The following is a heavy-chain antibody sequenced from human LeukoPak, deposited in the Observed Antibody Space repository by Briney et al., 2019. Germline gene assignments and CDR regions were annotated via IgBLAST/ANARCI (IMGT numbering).Heavy chain of an antibody. D-gene: IGHD2-2*01. CDR2: ISYDGSNK. V-gene: IGHV3-30-3*01. J-gene: IGHJ4*02. CDR3: ARPLYCSSTSCLDY. Sequence: GGSLRLSCAASGFTFSSYATHWVRQAPGKGLEWVAVISYDGSNKNYADSVKGRFTISRDNSKNTLYLQMNSLRAEDTAVYYCARPLYCSSTSCLDYWGQGTLVTVSS. CDR1: GFTFSSYA.